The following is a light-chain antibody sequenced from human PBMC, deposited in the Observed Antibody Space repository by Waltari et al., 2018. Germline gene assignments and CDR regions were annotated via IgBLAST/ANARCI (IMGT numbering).Light chain of an antibody. CDR3: QQSYSTPRT. Sequence: DIQMTQSPSSLSASVGDRVTITCRASQSISSYLNWYQQKPGKAPKLLLYAASSLQSGVPSRFSGRGSGTDFTLTISSLQPEDFATYYCQQSYSTPRTFGGGTKVEIK. V-gene: IGKV1-39*01. J-gene: IGKJ4*01. CDR1: QSISSY. CDR2: AAS.